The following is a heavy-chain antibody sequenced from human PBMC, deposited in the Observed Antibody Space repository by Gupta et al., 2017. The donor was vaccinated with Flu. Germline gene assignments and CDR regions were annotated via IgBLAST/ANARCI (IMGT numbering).Heavy chain of an antibody. J-gene: IGHJ4*01. Sequence: APGKGLELVAFISSTSDYIYYADAVKGRFAISRDNAKNSLYLEMNGLRAEDTAVYYCARVGYASSSEPGPLDYWGHGTQVTVTS. V-gene: IGHV3-21*01. CDR3: ARVGYASSSEPGPLDY. D-gene: IGHD6-6*01. CDR2: ISSTSDYI.